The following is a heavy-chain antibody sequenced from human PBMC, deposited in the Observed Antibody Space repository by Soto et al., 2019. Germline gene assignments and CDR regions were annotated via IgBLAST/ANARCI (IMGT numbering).Heavy chain of an antibody. V-gene: IGHV5-51*01. CDR2: IYPGDSDT. J-gene: IGHJ4*02. CDR3: AIGSGIVAWGSYFDY. D-gene: IGHD3-16*01. Sequence: GESLKISCKGSGYSFTSYWIGWVRQMPGKGLEWMGIIYPGDSDTRYSPSFQGQVTISADKSISTAYLQWSSLKASDTAMYYCAIGSGIVAWGSYFDYWGQGTLVTVSS. CDR1: GYSFTSYW.